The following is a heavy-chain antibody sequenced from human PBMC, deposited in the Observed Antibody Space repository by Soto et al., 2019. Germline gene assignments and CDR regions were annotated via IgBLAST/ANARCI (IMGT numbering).Heavy chain of an antibody. V-gene: IGHV4-34*01. CDR2: INHSGDT. Sequence: QVQLQQWGAGLLRPSETLSLTCAVYGGSFSAYYWTWIRQPPGKGLEWIGDINHSGDTNYNPSLKSRGTISVDTSKNQFSLKLSSVTAADTAVYYCARVIDLLTVWYAFDIWGQGTMVTVSS. CDR3: ARVIDLLTVWYAFDI. J-gene: IGHJ3*02. CDR1: GGSFSAYY. D-gene: IGHD3-16*01.